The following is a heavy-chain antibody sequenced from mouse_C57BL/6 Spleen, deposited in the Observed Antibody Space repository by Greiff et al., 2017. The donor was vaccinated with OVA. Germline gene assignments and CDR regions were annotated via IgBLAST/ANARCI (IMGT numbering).Heavy chain of an antibody. CDR1: GFTFTDYY. Sequence: VQLKESGGGLVQPGGSLSLSCAASGFTFTDYYMSWVRQPPGKALEWLGFIRNKANGYTTEYSASVKGRFTISRDNSQSILYLQMNALRAEDSATYYCARYNGDYFDYWGQGTTLTVSS. CDR2: IRNKANGYTT. J-gene: IGHJ2*01. D-gene: IGHD1-2*01. V-gene: IGHV7-3*01. CDR3: ARYNGDYFDY.